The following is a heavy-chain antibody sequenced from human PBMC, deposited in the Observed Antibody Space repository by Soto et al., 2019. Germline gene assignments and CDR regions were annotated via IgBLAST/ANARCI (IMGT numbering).Heavy chain of an antibody. CDR3: ANSRMNIVVVPAYVP. CDR2: INPNSGGT. V-gene: IGHV1-2*04. CDR1: GYTFTGYY. J-gene: IGHJ5*02. D-gene: IGHD2-2*01. Sequence: ASVKVSCKASGYTFTGYYMHWVRQAPGQGLEWMGWINPNSGGTNYAQKFQGWVTMTRDTSISTAYMELSRLRSDDTAVYYCANSRMNIVVVPAYVPWGQGTLVTVSS.